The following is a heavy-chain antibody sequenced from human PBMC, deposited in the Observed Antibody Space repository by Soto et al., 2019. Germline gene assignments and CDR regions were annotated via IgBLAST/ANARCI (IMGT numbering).Heavy chain of an antibody. J-gene: IGHJ6*02. CDR1: GGSISSSSYY. D-gene: IGHD1-26*01. CDR3: ARQRPTDGRWEFANYYGMDV. Sequence: PSETLSLTCTVSGGSISSSSYYWGWIRQPPGKGLEWIGSIYYTGSTYYSPSLKGRVTISVDTSRNQFSLRLTSVTTADTAVYYCARQRPTDGRWEFANYYGMDVWGQGTPVTVSS. CDR2: IYYTGST. V-gene: IGHV4-39*07.